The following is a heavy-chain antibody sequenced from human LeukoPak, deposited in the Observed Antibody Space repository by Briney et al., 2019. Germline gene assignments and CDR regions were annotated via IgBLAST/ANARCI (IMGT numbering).Heavy chain of an antibody. J-gene: IGHJ3*02. D-gene: IGHD3-10*01. Sequence: PGGSLRLACAASGFTFSDYYMSWIRQAPGKGLEWVSYISISGSTIYYADSVKGRFTISRDNAKNSLYLQMNSLRAEDTAVYYCARGDPGYYGSGSYYNHLDDAFDIWGQGTMVTVSS. CDR3: ARGDPGYYGSGSYYNHLDDAFDI. CDR1: GFTFSDYY. CDR2: ISISGSTI. V-gene: IGHV3-11*04.